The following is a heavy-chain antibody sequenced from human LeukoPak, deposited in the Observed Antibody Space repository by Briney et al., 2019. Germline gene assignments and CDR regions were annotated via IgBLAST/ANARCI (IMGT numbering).Heavy chain of an antibody. V-gene: IGHV1-24*01. CDR1: GYTLTELS. J-gene: IGHJ4*02. CDR2: FDPEDGET. Sequence: ASVKVSCKVSGYTLTELSMHWVRQAPGKGLEGMGGFDPEDGETIYAQKFQGRVTMTKDTSTDTAYMELSSMRSEDTAVYYCATERLYCSGGSCYPFLDYWGQGTLVPVSS. CDR3: ATERLYCSGGSCYPFLDY. D-gene: IGHD2-15*01.